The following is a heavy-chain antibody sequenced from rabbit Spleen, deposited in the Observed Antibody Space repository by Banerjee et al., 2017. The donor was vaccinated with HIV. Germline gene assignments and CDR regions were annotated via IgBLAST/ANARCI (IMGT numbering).Heavy chain of an antibody. V-gene: IGHV1S45*01. D-gene: IGHD1-1*01. CDR1: GFSFSDRVV. J-gene: IGHJ4*01. CDR2: INTAIDKV. Sequence: QEQLEESGGGLVKPEGSLTLTCKASGFSFSDRVVMCWVRHDPGKGLKWIACINTAIDKVFSETLAKGRFTTSRTSSTTLTLQMPSLTAADPATYFCARDLTRVIGWNLNLWGQGPLVTVS. CDR3: ARDLTRVIGWNLNL.